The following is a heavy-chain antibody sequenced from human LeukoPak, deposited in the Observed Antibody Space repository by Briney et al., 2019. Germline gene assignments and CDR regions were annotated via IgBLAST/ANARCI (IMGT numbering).Heavy chain of an antibody. J-gene: IGHJ5*02. CDR1: GGSISSGGYY. CDR2: IYYSGST. CDR3: ARGREYYDILTGYYQDWFDP. D-gene: IGHD3-9*01. Sequence: SETLSLTCTVSGGSISSGGYYWSWIRQHPGKGLEWIGYIYYSGSTYYNPSLKSRVTISVDTSKNQFSLKLSSVTAADTAVYYCARGREYYDILTGYYQDWFDPWGQGTLVTVSS. V-gene: IGHV4-31*03.